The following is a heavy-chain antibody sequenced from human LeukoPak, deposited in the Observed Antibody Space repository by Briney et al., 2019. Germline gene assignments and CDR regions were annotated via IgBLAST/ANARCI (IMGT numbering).Heavy chain of an antibody. V-gene: IGHV3-30-3*01. CDR3: ARDSSGSYPLLDY. CDR2: ISYDGSNK. Sequence: GGSLRLSCAASGFTFSGYAMHWVRQAPGKGLEWVAVISYDGSNKYYADSVKGRFTISRDNSKNTLYLQMNSLRAEDTAVYYCARDSSGSYPLLDYWGQGTLVTVSS. CDR1: GFTFSGYA. J-gene: IGHJ4*02. D-gene: IGHD1-26*01.